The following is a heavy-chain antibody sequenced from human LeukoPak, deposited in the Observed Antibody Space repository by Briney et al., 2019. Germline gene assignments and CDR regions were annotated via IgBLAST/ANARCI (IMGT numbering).Heavy chain of an antibody. Sequence: GGSLRLSCAASGFTFSSYAMHWVRQAPGKGLEWVAVISYDGSNKYYADSVKGRFTISRDNSKNTLYLQMNSLRAEDTAVYYCARAPPKDEGLNLYYFDYWGQGTLVTVSS. CDR3: ARAPPKDEGLNLYYFDY. CDR2: ISYDGSNK. D-gene: IGHD2-15*01. CDR1: GFTFSSYA. V-gene: IGHV3-30-3*01. J-gene: IGHJ4*02.